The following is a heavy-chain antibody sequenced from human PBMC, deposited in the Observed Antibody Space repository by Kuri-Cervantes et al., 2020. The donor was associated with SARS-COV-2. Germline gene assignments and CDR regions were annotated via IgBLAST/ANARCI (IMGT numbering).Heavy chain of an antibody. Sequence: GESLKISCAASGFTFRSYWMSWVRQASGKGLEWVANIKPDGGEKNYVDSVKGRFTISRDNAKNSLYLQTNSLRVEDTAVYYCAKSGRQYDVWGQGTMVTVSS. CDR2: IKPDGGEK. J-gene: IGHJ3*01. CDR3: AKSGRQYDV. CDR1: GFTFRSYW. D-gene: IGHD3-10*01. V-gene: IGHV3-7*01.